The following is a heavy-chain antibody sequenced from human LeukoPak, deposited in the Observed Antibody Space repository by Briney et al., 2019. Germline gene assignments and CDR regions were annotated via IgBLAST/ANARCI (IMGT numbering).Heavy chain of an antibody. V-gene: IGHV3-30*18. CDR3: AKSGKYTSGPPRWFDP. J-gene: IGHJ5*02. D-gene: IGHD6-19*01. Sequence: GRSLRLSCAASGFTFRSYGLHWVRQAPGKGLEWVALISYDGSNEYYADSVKGRFTISRDNSKNTLYLQMNSLRAEDTAVYYCAKSGKYTSGPPRWFDPWGQGTLVTVSS. CDR2: ISYDGSNE. CDR1: GFTFRSYG.